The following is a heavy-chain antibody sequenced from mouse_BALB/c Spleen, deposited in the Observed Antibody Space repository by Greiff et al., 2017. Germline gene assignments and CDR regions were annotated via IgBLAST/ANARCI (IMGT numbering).Heavy chain of an antibody. CDR1: GYTFTEYI. CDR3: ARHEGAIYYGNYDYYAMDY. CDR2: FYPGSGSI. Sequence: QVQLQQSGAGLVKPGASVKLSCKASGYTFTEYIIHWVKQRSGQGLEWIGWFYPGSGSIKYNEKFKDKATLTADKSSSTVYMELSRLTSEDSAVYVCARHEGAIYYGNYDYYAMDYWGQGTSVTVSS. V-gene: IGHV1-62-2*01. J-gene: IGHJ4*01. D-gene: IGHD2-1*01.